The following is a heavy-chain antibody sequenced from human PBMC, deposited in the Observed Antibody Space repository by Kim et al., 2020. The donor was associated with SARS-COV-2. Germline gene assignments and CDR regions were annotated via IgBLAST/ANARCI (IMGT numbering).Heavy chain of an antibody. J-gene: IGHJ6*02. CDR2: MNPNSGNT. D-gene: IGHD2-15*01. Sequence: ASVKVSCKASGYTFTSYDINWVRQATGQGLEWMGWMNPNSGNTGYAQKFQGRVTMTRNTSISTAYMELSSLRSEDTAVYYCARGGRISRTAGLGYYYYGMDVWGQGTTVTVSS. CDR3: ARGGRISRTAGLGYYYYGMDV. V-gene: IGHV1-8*01. CDR1: GYTFTSYD.